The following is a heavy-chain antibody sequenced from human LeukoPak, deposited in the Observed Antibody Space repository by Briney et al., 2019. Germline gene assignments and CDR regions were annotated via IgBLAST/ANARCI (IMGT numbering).Heavy chain of an antibody. CDR2: IYHSGST. D-gene: IGHD6-13*01. V-gene: IGHV4-30-2*01. Sequence: SETLSLTCAVSGGSISSGDYSWSWIRQPPGKDLEWIGYIYHSGSTYYNPSLKSRVTISVDRSKNQFSLKLSSVTAADTAVYYCARDPPAAGFDYWGQGTLVTVSS. CDR3: ARDPPAAGFDY. J-gene: IGHJ4*02. CDR1: GGSISSGDYS.